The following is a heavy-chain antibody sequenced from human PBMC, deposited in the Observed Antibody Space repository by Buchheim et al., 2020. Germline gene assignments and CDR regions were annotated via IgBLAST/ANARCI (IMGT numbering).Heavy chain of an antibody. J-gene: IGHJ6*02. CDR1: GFTVSSNY. V-gene: IGHV3-66*01. D-gene: IGHD3-16*02. Sequence: EVQLVESGGGLVQPGGSLRLSCAASGFTVSSNYMSWVRQAPGKGLEWVSVIYSGGSTYYADSVKGRFTISRDNSKNTLYLQMNSLRAEDTAVYYCARDPGYYDYVWGSYRPLYGMDVWGQGTT. CDR3: ARDPGYYDYVWGSYRPLYGMDV. CDR2: IYSGGST.